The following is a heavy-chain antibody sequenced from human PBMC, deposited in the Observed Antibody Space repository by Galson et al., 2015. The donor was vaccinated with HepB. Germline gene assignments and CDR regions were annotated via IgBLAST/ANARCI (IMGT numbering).Heavy chain of an antibody. CDR3: ARHPNYDILSDNNYGVDD. Sequence: ETLSLTCTVSGGSISSSLHYWAWIRQPPGKGLEWIGSVHYSGIAYYNPSLKSRVTILVDTSKSQFSLNLRSVTAADTAVYYCARHPNYDILSDNNYGVDDWGQGTTVTVSS. CDR1: GGSISSSLHY. CDR2: VHYSGIA. V-gene: IGHV4-39*01. D-gene: IGHD3-9*01. J-gene: IGHJ6*02.